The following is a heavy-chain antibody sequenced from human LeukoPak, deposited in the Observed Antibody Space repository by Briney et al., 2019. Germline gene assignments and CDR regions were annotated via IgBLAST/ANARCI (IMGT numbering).Heavy chain of an antibody. CDR3: AREVVPAAKGWFDP. V-gene: IGHV4-61*02. CDR1: GGFISSGSYY. CDR2: IYTSGST. D-gene: IGHD2-2*01. J-gene: IGHJ5*02. Sequence: SETLSLTCTVSGGFISSGSYYRSWIRQPAGKGLEWIGRIYTSGSTNYNPSLKSRVTISVDTSKNQFSLKLSSVTAADTAVYYCAREVVPAAKGWFDPWGQGTLVTVSS.